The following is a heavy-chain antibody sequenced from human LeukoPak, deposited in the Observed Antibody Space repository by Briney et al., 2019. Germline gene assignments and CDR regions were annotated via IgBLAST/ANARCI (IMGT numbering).Heavy chain of an antibody. CDR3: SGWYKGSMLGGAFDI. D-gene: IGHD6-13*01. Sequence: SETLSFTCTVSGGSISSGSYYRSWIRQPAGKGLEWIGRIYTSGSTNYNTSLKSRVTISVDTSKNQFSLKLSSVTAADTAVYYCSGWYKGSMLGGAFDIWGQGKMDTVSS. CDR1: GGSISSGSYY. V-gene: IGHV4-61*02. J-gene: IGHJ3*02. CDR2: IYTSGST.